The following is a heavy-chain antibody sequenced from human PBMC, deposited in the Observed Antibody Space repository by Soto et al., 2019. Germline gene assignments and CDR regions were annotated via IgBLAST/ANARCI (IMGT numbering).Heavy chain of an antibody. Sequence: SVKVSCKASGCTFSSYTISWVRQAPGQGLEWMGRIIPILGIANYAQKFQGRVTITADKSTSTAYMELSSLRSEDTAVYYCAAHCSSTSCYPEDYYYYYMDVWGKGTTVTVSS. CDR3: AAHCSSTSCYPEDYYYYYMDV. J-gene: IGHJ6*03. D-gene: IGHD2-2*01. CDR2: IIPILGIA. CDR1: GCTFSSYT. V-gene: IGHV1-69*02.